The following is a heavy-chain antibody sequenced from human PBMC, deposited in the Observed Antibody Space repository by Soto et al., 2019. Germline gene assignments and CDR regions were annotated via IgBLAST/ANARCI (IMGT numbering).Heavy chain of an antibody. CDR2: VYYSTST. CDR3: ARGYSRSGSYNWFDP. CDR1: GGSISSGGSY. J-gene: IGHJ5*02. Sequence: QVQLQESGPGLVKPSQTLSLTCSVSGGSISSGGSYWTWLRQHPQKGLEWIGHVYYSTSTYYNPSFKSRATISEDTSKNQFSLKLSSVTAADTAVYYCARGYSRSGSYNWFDPWGQGTLVTVSS. D-gene: IGHD3-10*01. V-gene: IGHV4-31*03.